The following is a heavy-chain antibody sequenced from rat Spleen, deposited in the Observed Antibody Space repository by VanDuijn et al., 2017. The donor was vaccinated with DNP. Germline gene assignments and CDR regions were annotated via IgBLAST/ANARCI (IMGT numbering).Heavy chain of an antibody. CDR1: GFTFSNYG. D-gene: IGHD1-5*01. Sequence: EVQLVESGGGLVQPGRSLKLSCAASGFTFSNYGMAWVRQAPNKGLEWVASISHDGGGTFYGDYVKGRFTVSRDNAKNNLYLQMNSLRSEDTATYYCARDNNFDYWGLGVMVTVSS. V-gene: IGHV5-22*01. J-gene: IGHJ2*01. CDR2: ISHDGGGT. CDR3: ARDNNFDY.